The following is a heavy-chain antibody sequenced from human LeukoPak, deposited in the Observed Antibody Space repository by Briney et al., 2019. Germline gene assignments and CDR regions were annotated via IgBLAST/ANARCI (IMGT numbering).Heavy chain of an antibody. CDR1: GYFISSGYY. CDR3: ARTSSSGLVGGYYFDY. J-gene: IGHJ4*02. D-gene: IGHD6-19*01. Sequence: PSETLSPTCTVSGYFISSGYYWGWIRQPPGKGLQWIGSIHHSGSTYHNPSLKSRVTISVDTSKNQFSLKLSSVTAADTAVYYCARTSSSGLVGGYYFDYWGQGTLVTVSS. V-gene: IGHV4-38-2*02. CDR2: IHHSGST.